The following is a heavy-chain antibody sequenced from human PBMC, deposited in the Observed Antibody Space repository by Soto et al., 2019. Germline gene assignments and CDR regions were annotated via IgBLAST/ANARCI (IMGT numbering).Heavy chain of an antibody. D-gene: IGHD3-10*01. J-gene: IGHJ6*02. CDR3: ARAMVRGKNYYGMDV. Sequence: EVQLVQSGAEVKKPGESLKISCKGSGYSFTSYWIGWVRQMPGKGLEGMGIIYPGDSDTSYSPSFQGQVTLSADKSISPAYLQWSSLKASDTAMYYCARAMVRGKNYYGMDVWGQGTTVTVSS. V-gene: IGHV5-51*03. CDR1: GYSFTSYW. CDR2: IYPGDSDT.